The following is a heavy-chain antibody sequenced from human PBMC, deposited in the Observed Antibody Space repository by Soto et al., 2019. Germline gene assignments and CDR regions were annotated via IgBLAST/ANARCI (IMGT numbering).Heavy chain of an antibody. J-gene: IGHJ4*02. Sequence: EVQLLESGGGLVQPGGSLRLSCAASGFTFSSYAMSWVRQAPGKGLEWASAISGSGGSTYYADSVKGRFTISRDNSKNTLYLQMNSLRAEDTAVYYCVQDRVSGVDYWGQGTLVTVSS. CDR1: GFTFSSYA. V-gene: IGHV3-23*01. D-gene: IGHD2-8*01. CDR3: VQDRVSGVDY. CDR2: ISGSGGST.